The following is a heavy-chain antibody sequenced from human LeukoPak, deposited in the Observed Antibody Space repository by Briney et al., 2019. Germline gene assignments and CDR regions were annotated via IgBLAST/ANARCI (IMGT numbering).Heavy chain of an antibody. CDR3: ARAVSGTLGGAFDI. V-gene: IGHV1-2*02. CDR2: INPNSGVT. Sequence: ASVKVSCKASGYTFIDYFMHWMRQTPGQGLEWLGWINPNSGVTRYAQKFQGRVTLTRDTAAYMELSGLKYDDTAVYYCARAVSGTLGGAFDIWGQGTAVTVSS. J-gene: IGHJ3*02. D-gene: IGHD1-14*01. CDR1: GYTFIDYF.